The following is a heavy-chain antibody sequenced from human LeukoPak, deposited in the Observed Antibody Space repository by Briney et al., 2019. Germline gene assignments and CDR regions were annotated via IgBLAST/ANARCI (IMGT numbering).Heavy chain of an antibody. D-gene: IGHD3-22*01. CDR3: ASWATNDSSGYSLGY. CDR1: GGSFSGYY. J-gene: IGHJ4*02. V-gene: IGHV4-34*01. Sequence: SETLSLTCAVYGGSFSGYYWSWIRQPPGKGLEWIGEINHSGSTNYNPSLKSRVTISVDTSKNQFFLKLSSVTAADTAVYYCASWATNDSSGYSLGYWGQGTLVTVSS. CDR2: INHSGST.